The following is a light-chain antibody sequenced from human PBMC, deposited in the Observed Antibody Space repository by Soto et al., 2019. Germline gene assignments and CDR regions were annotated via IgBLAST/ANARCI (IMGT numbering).Light chain of an antibody. J-gene: IGKJ4*01. CDR3: QQYNIWPLT. CDR2: SAS. Sequence: EIVMTQSPATLSVSPGERATLSCRASQSVCSNLAWYQQKPGQALRLLIYSASTRATGVPARFSGSGSGTEFALTISSLRSEDFAVYYCQQYNIWPLTFGGGTKVDIK. V-gene: IGKV3-15*01. CDR1: QSVCSN.